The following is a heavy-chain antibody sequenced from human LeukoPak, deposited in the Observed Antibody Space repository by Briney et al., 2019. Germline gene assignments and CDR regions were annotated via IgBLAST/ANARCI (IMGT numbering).Heavy chain of an antibody. Sequence: SETLSLTCTVSGHSLNNYYWIWIRQPPGKGLEWIGHIYYSGSTNYNPSLKSRLTISVDTSKNQFSLKLSSVTAADTAVYYCARGQYYHDSTGFYYWGQGTLVTVSS. V-gene: IGHV4-59*08. CDR3: ARGQYYHDSTGFYY. D-gene: IGHD3-22*01. J-gene: IGHJ4*02. CDR1: GHSLNNYY. CDR2: IYYSGST.